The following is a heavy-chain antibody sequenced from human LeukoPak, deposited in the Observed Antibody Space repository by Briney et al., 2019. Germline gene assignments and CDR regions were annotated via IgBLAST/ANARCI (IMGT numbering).Heavy chain of an antibody. CDR3: ARVQVGLRFLEWLGYMDV. D-gene: IGHD3-3*01. J-gene: IGHJ6*03. CDR1: GGTFSSYA. V-gene: IGHV1-69*05. CDR2: IIPIFGTA. Sequence: SVKVSCKASGGTFSSYAISWVRQAPGQGLEWMGGIIPIFGTANYAQKFQGRVTITTDESTSTAYMELSSLRSEDTAVYYCARVQVGLRFLEWLGYMDVWGKGTTVTVSS.